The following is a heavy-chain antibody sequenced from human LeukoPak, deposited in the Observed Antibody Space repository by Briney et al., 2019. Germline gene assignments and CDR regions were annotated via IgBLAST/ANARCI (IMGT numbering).Heavy chain of an antibody. D-gene: IGHD1-26*01. J-gene: IGHJ6*03. Sequence: PGGSLRLSCAASGFTFSSYWMSWVRQAPGKGLEWVANIKQDGSEKYYVDSVKGRFTISRDNAKNSLYLQMNSLRAEDTAVYYCARVFLLVGATNYYYYYMDVWGKGTTVTVSS. CDR1: GFTFSSYW. CDR3: ARVFLLVGATNYYYYYMDV. V-gene: IGHV3-7*01. CDR2: IKQDGSEK.